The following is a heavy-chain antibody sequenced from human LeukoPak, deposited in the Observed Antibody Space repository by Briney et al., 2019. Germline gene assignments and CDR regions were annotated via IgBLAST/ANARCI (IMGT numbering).Heavy chain of an antibody. Sequence: GGSLRLSCAASGFTFSSYGMHWVRQAPGKGLEWVAVISYDGSSKYYADSVKGRFTISRDTSKNTVYLQMNSLRAEDTAVYYCARNWNDFDSWGQGTLVTVSS. CDR3: ARNWNDFDS. CDR1: GFTFSSYG. CDR2: ISYDGSSK. D-gene: IGHD1-1*01. V-gene: IGHV3-30*03. J-gene: IGHJ4*02.